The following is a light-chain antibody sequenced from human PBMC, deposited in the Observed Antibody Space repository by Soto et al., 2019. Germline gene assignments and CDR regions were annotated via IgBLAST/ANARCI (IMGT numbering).Light chain of an antibody. CDR3: SSYTSDSSYV. J-gene: IGLJ1*01. CDR1: SSDVGGYNY. Sequence: SALAQPASVSGSPGQSITISCTGTSSDVGGYNYVSWYQQHPGKAPKLMIYEVSNRPSGVSNRFSASKSGNTASLFISGLQAEDEADYYCSSYTSDSSYVFGSGTKVTVL. CDR2: EVS. V-gene: IGLV2-14*01.